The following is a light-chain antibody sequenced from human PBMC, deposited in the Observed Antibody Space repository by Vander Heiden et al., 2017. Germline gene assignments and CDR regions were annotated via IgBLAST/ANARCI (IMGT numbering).Light chain of an antibody. CDR2: ADI. V-gene: IGLV1-40*01. Sequence: QSVLTQPHAVAGASGPRVTSSSTGNSSTIGGGYGLHWCQHLPGSAPKLLIYADINRLSGVPDRFSGSQSVTSASMTDSWLQVEDEATYYCHSYDCSPSAYLFGGGTKLTVL. CDR3: HSYDCSPSAYL. CDR1: SSTIGGGYG. J-gene: IGLJ2*01.